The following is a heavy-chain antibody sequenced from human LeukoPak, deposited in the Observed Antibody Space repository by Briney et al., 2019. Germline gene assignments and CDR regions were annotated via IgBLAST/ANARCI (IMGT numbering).Heavy chain of an antibody. D-gene: IGHD4-23*01. Sequence: SETLSLTCAVYGGSFSGYYWSWIRQPPGKGLEWIGEINHSGSTNYNPSLKSRVTISVDTSKNQFSLKLSSVTAADTAVYYCARGYGGPDYWGQGTLVTVSS. V-gene: IGHV4-34*01. CDR2: INHSGST. J-gene: IGHJ4*02. CDR3: ARGYGGPDY. CDR1: GGSFSGYY.